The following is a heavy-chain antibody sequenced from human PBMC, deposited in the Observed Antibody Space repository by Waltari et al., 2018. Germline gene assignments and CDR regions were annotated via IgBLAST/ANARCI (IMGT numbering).Heavy chain of an antibody. CDR2: VYYSGST. D-gene: IGHD3-22*01. CDR1: GVSISSGDDH. V-gene: IGHV4-30-4*08. Sequence: QVQLQESGPGLVKPSQTLSLTCTVSGVSISSGDDHWNWIHQPPGKGLEWIGYVYYSGSTYYNPSLKSRLTISVDTSKNQFYLHLNSVTAADTAVYYCARADYYYDKNWFDPWGQGTPVTVSS. CDR3: ARADYYYDKNWFDP. J-gene: IGHJ5*02.